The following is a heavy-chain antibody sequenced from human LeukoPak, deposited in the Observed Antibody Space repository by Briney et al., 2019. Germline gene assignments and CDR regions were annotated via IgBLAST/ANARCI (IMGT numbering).Heavy chain of an antibody. J-gene: IGHJ4*02. CDR3: ARESPGVAGTDY. V-gene: IGHV3-21*01. D-gene: IGHD6-19*01. CDR2: ISSSSSYI. CDR1: GFTFSSYS. Sequence: GGSLRLSCAASGFTFSSYSMNWVRQAPGKGLAWVSSISSSSSYIYYADSVKGRFTISRDNAKNSLYLQMNSLRAEDTAVYYCARESPGVAGTDYWGQGTLVTVSS.